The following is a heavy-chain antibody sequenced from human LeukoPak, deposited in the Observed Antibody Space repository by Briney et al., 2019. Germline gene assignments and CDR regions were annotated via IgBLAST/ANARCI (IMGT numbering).Heavy chain of an antibody. CDR1: GFTVSSNY. Sequence: GGSLRLSCAASGFTVSSNYMSWVRQAPGKGLEWVSLVSGSGNSTFYADSVKGRFTISRDNSKNTLYLQMNNLRAEDTAVYYCAMGGDITTSQFDYWGQGTLVTVSS. J-gene: IGHJ4*02. CDR2: VSGSGNST. V-gene: IGHV3-23*01. D-gene: IGHD5-12*01. CDR3: AMGGDITTSQFDY.